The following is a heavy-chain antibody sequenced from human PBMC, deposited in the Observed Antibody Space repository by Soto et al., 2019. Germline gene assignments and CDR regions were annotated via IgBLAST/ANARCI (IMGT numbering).Heavy chain of an antibody. D-gene: IGHD2-2*02. CDR1: GYTFTSYG. V-gene: IGHV1-18*01. CDR2: ISAYNGNT. J-gene: IGHJ5*02. CDR3: ARDLGPAAIAIPNWFDP. Sequence: GASVKVSCKASGYTFTSYGISWVRQAPGQGLEWMGWISAYNGNTNYAQKLQGRVTMTTDTSTSTAYMELRSLRSDDTAVYYCARDLGPAAIAIPNWFDPWGQGTLVTSPQ.